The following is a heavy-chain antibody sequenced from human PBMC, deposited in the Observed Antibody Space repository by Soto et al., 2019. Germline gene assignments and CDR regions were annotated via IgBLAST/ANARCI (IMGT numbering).Heavy chain of an antibody. J-gene: IGHJ5*02. CDR3: ARAASKYFDLLSAFHP. Sequence: SETLSLTCTVSGDPLSSGSYYWSWIRQSPGKRLEWIAYIYYTGTTKYNPSLKSRVTISVDTSKNQFSLRLTSVTAADTAVYYCARAASKYFDLLSAFHPWGQGTMVTVS. CDR2: IYYTGTT. CDR1: GDPLSSGSYY. V-gene: IGHV4-61*01. D-gene: IGHD3-9*01.